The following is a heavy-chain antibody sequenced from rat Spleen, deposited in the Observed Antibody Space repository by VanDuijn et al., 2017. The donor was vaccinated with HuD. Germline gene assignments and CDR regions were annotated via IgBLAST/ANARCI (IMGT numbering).Heavy chain of an antibody. CDR2: IWSGGSP. CDR3: TRSEVRDA. Sequence: QVQLKESGPGLVQPSQTLSLTCTVSGFSFTSNSVSWVRQPPGKGLEWMGAIWSGGSPDYNSALKSRLGIRRDTSKSQVFLKMNRLKTEDTAFYLCTRSEVRDAWSQGASVTGSA. D-gene: IGHD1-11*01. V-gene: IGHV2-1*01. J-gene: IGHJ4*01. CDR1: GFSFTSNS.